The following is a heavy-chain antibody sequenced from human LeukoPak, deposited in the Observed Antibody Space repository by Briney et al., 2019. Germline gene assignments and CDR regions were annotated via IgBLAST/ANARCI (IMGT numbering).Heavy chain of an antibody. V-gene: IGHV1-69*13. CDR3: AAVVPAVMGYFDY. D-gene: IGHD2-2*01. J-gene: IGHJ4*02. CDR2: IIPIFGTA. CDR1: GGTFSSYA. Sequence: ASVKVSCKASGGTFSSYAISWVRQAPGQGLEWMGGIIPIFGTANYAQKFQGRVTITADEFTSTAYMELSSLRSEDTAVYYCAAVVPAVMGYFDYWGQGTLVTVSS.